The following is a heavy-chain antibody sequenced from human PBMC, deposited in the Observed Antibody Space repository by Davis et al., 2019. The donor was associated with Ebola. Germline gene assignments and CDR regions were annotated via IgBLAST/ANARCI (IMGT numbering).Heavy chain of an antibody. CDR1: GYRFTSCW. CDR3: ARHLLGTNYYYYGMDV. D-gene: IGHD1-14*01. V-gene: IGHV5-51*01. J-gene: IGHJ6*02. Sequence: PGGSLRLSCKGSGYRFTSCWIGGARQMPGKGLEWMGIIYPGDSDTRYSPSFQVQVTISADKSISTAYLQWSSLKASDTAMYYCARHLLGTNYYYYGMDVWGQGTTVTVSS. CDR2: IYPGDSDT.